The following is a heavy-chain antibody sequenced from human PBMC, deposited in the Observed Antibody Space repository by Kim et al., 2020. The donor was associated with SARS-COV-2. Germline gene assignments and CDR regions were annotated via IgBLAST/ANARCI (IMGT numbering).Heavy chain of an antibody. CDR1: GFTFSSYA. CDR2: ISYDGSNK. CDR3: ARATNSIAAAGP. J-gene: IGHJ1*01. V-gene: IGHV3-30-3*01. Sequence: GGSLRLSCAASGFTFSSYAMHWVRQAPGKGLEWVAVISYDGSNKYYADSVKGRFTISRDNSKNTLYLQMNSLRAEDTAVYYCARATNSIAAAGPWGHGTL. D-gene: IGHD6-13*01.